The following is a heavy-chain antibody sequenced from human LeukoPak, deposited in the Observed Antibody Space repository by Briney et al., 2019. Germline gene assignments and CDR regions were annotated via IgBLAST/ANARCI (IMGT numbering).Heavy chain of an antibody. Sequence: ASVKVSCKASGYTFTGYYMHWVRQAPGQGLEWMGWINPNSGGTNYAQKFQGRVTRTRDTSISTAYMELSRLRSDDTAVYYCARDQYYDFWSGYYTVRWFDPWGQGTLVTVSS. D-gene: IGHD3-3*01. CDR3: ARDQYYDFWSGYYTVRWFDP. V-gene: IGHV1-2*02. J-gene: IGHJ5*02. CDR2: INPNSGGT. CDR1: GYTFTGYY.